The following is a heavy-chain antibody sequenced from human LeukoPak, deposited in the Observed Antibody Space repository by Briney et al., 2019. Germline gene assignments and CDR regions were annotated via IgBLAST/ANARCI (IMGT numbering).Heavy chain of an antibody. CDR1: GYTFTGYY. CDR3: ARDRSGYDLSFDY. D-gene: IGHD5-12*01. CDR2: INPNSGGT. J-gene: IGHJ4*02. V-gene: IGHV1-2*02. Sequence: ASVKVSCKASGYTFTGYYMHWVRQAPGQGLEWMGWINPNSGGTNYAQKFQGRVTMTRDTFISTAYMELSRLRSDDTAVYYCARDRSGYDLSFDYWGQGTLVTVSS.